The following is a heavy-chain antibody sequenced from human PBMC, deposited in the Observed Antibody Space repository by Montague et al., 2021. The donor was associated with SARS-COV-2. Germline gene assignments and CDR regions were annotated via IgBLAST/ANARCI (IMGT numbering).Heavy chain of an antibody. CDR3: ARLGVVPSPRTFDP. D-gene: IGHD3-10*01. CDR1: GASISSNNW. CDR2: TYHSGST. V-gene: IGHV4-4*02. J-gene: IGHJ5*02. Sequence: SETLSLTCEVSGASISSNNWWIWVRQSPGKGLEWCGETYHSGSTNYNPSPRGRVTISVDKSKNQFSLKVNSVSAADTAVYYCARLGVVPSPRTFDPWGQGTLVTVSS.